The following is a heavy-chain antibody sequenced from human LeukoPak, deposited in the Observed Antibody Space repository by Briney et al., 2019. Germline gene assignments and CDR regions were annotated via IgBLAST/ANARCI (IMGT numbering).Heavy chain of an antibody. V-gene: IGHV4-30-4*01. D-gene: IGHD4-23*01. CDR3: ATLTTGVTPSYFDY. CDR1: GGSISSGDYY. Sequence: SETLSLTCTVSGGSISSGDYYWSWIRQPPGKGLEWIGYIYYSGSTYYNPSLKSRVTISVDTSKNQFSLKVSSVTAADTAVYYCATLTTGVTPSYFDYWGQGTLVTVSS. CDR2: IYYSGST. J-gene: IGHJ4*02.